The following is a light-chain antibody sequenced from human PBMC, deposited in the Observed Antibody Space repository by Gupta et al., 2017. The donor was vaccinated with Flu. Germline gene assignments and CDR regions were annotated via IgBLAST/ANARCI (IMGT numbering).Light chain of an antibody. CDR3: QQYNNWPYT. CDR2: GAS. J-gene: IGKJ2*01. CDR1: QSVSSN. V-gene: IGKV3-15*01. Sequence: EIVMTPSPATLSVSPGERVTLSCRASQSVSSNLAWYQQKPGQVPRLLIYGASTRDTGIPARFSGSGSGTEFTLTVSSLQSEDFAVYYCQQYNNWPYTFGQGTKLEIK.